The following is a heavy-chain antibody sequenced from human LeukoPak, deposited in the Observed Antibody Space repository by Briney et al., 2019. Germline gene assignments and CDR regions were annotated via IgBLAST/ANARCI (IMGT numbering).Heavy chain of an antibody. CDR1: GYTFTSYA. CDR2: INAGSGNT. D-gene: IGHD4-17*01. Sequence: GASVTVSCKASGYTFTSYAMHWVRQAPGQRLEWMGWINAGSGNTKYSQEFQGRVTITRDTSASTAYMELSSLRSEDMAVYYCARDVDYGDYPAYYFDYWGQGTLVTVSS. J-gene: IGHJ4*02. V-gene: IGHV1-3*03. CDR3: ARDVDYGDYPAYYFDY.